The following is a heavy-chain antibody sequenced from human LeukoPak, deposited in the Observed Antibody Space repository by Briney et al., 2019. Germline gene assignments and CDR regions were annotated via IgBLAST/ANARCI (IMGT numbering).Heavy chain of an antibody. CDR2: IIPIFGTA. J-gene: IGHJ4*02. CDR1: GGTFSSYA. D-gene: IGHD6-6*01. CDR3: ARRIEYSSSPRAYYFDY. V-gene: IGHV1-69*06. Sequence: SVKVSCKASGGTFSSYAISWVRQAPGQGLEWMGGIIPIFGTANYAQKFQGRVTITADKSTSTAYMELSSLRSEDTAVYYCARRIEYSSSPRAYYFDYWGQGTLVTVSS.